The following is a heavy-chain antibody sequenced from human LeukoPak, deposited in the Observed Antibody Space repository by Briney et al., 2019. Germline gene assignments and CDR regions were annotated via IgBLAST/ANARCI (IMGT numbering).Heavy chain of an antibody. D-gene: IGHD6-6*01. Sequence: PSETLSLTCTVSGGSISSSSYYWGWIRQPPGKGLEWIGSIYYSGSTYYNPSLKSRVTISVDTSKNQFSLKLSSVTAADTAVYYCARAIAARPGASDYWGQGTLVTVSS. CDR1: GGSISSSSYY. V-gene: IGHV4-39*01. J-gene: IGHJ4*02. CDR2: IYYSGST. CDR3: ARAIAARPGASDY.